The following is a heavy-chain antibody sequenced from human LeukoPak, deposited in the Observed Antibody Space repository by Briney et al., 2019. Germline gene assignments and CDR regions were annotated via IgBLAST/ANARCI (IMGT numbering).Heavy chain of an antibody. CDR3: ARGLTMVRGDSLSLDY. J-gene: IGHJ4*02. CDR2: IIPIFGTA. D-gene: IGHD3-10*01. CDR1: GGTFSSYA. Sequence: SSVKVSCKASGGTFSSYAISWVRQAPGQGLEWMGGIIPIFGTANYAQKFQGRVTITTDESTSTAYMELSSLRSEDTAVYYCARGLTMVRGDSLSLDYWGQGTLVTVSS. V-gene: IGHV1-69*05.